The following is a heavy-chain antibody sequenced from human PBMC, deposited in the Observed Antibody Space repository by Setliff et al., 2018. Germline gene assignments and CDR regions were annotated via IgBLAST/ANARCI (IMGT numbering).Heavy chain of an antibody. Sequence: PGESLKISCVASGFTCDDYDMAWVRQAPGKGLEWVAGIKWNRGDRGYADSVNGRFTTSGDNAKNSLYLQMDSLRAEDTALYYCARGGPYYSGWYAIEYWGQGALVTVFS. V-gene: IGHV3-20*04. CDR3: ARGGPYYSGWYAIEY. CDR1: GFTCDDYD. D-gene: IGHD6-19*01. J-gene: IGHJ4*02. CDR2: IKWNRGDR.